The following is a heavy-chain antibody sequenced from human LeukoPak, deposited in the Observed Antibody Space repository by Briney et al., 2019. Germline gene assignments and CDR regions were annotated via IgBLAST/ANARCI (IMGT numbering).Heavy chain of an antibody. D-gene: IGHD6-13*01. V-gene: IGHV3-7*01. CDR1: GFTVSSNY. Sequence: PGGSLRLSCAASGFTVSSNYMSWVRQAPGKGLDWVANIKQDGSEKYYVDSVKGRFTISRDNAKNSLYLQMNSLRAEDTAVYYCARDLYSSNDAWGQGTLVTVSS. J-gene: IGHJ5*02. CDR3: ARDLYSSNDA. CDR2: IKQDGSEK.